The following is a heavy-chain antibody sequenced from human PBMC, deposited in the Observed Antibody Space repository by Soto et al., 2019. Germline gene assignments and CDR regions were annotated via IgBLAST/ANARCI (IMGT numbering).Heavy chain of an antibody. D-gene: IGHD3-16*01. CDR2: IYPGDSDT. CDR1: GYSFTRYW. CDR3: ARPNDPGSYARFDY. Sequence: PGEALKISCKGSGYSFTRYWIGWVRQMPGKGLEWMGIIYPGDSDTRYSPSFQGQVTISADKSISTAYLQWSSLNASDTAMYYGARPNDPGSYARFDYWGRGTLGTVSS. J-gene: IGHJ4*02. V-gene: IGHV5-51*01.